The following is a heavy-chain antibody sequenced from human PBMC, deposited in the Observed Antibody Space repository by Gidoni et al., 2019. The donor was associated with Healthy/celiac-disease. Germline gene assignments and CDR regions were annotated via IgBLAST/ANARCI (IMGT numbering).Heavy chain of an antibody. V-gene: IGHV3-21*01. J-gene: IGHJ6*02. CDR1: GFTFSSYS. Sequence: EVQLVESGGGLVKPGGSLRLSCAASGFTFSSYSMNWVRQAPGKGLEWVSSISSSSSYIYYADSVKGRFTISRDNAKNSLYLQMNSLRAEDTAVYYCARESIPGTYGDYGMDVWGQGTTVTVSS. CDR3: ARESIPGTYGDYGMDV. CDR2: ISSSSSYI. D-gene: IGHD4-17*01.